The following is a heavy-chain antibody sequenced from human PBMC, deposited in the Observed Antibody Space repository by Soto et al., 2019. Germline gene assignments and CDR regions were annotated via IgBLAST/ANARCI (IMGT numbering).Heavy chain of an antibody. V-gene: IGHV1-69*13. CDR1: GGTFSSYA. J-gene: IGHJ6*04. CDR3: AISITADPPYYYYYGMDV. CDR2: IIPIFGTA. Sequence: SVKVSCKASGGTFSSYAISWVRQAPGQGLEWMGGIIPIFGTANYAQKFQGRVTITADESTSTAYMELSSLRSEDTAVFYFAISITADPPYYYYYGMDVWGKGTRVTVSS. D-gene: IGHD6-25*01.